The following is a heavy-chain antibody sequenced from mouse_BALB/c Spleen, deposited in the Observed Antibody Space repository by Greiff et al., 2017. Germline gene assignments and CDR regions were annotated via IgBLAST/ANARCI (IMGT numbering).Heavy chain of an antibody. Sequence: VQLQQSGAELVKPGASVKLSCTASGFNIKDTYMHRVKQRPEQGLEWIGRIDPANGNTKYDPKFQGKATITADTSSNTAYLQLSSLTSEDTAVYYCAREGIRGWYFDVWGAGTTVTVSS. V-gene: IGHV14-3*02. CDR1: GFNIKDTY. CDR3: AREGIRGWYFDV. CDR2: IDPANGNT. D-gene: IGHD2-4*01. J-gene: IGHJ1*01.